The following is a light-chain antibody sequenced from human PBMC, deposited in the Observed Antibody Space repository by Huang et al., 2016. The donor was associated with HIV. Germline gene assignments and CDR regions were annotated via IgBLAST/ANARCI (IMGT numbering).Light chain of an antibody. CDR2: GAS. V-gene: IGKV1-39*01. CDR1: QIINKY. J-gene: IGKJ2*01. CDR3: QQSYNIPRT. Sequence: DIQMTQAPPSLSAAVGDRVIITCRASQIINKYLNWYQKMPGRAPKLLISGASSLQGGVSSSFSGSGSGTDFTLTIRDLQPEDTATYHCQQSYNIPRTFGQGTLLEI.